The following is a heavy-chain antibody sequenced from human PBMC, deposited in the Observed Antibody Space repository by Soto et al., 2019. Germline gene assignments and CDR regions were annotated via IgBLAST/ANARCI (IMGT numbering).Heavy chain of an antibody. CDR3: ARERGYSGYDYWFDP. Sequence: QVPLVQSGAEVKKPGSSVKVSCKASGGTFSSYTISWVRQAPGQGLEWMGRIIPILGIANYAQKFQGRVTITADKSTSTAYMELSSLRSEDTAVYYCARERGYSGYDYWFDPWGQGTLVTVSS. D-gene: IGHD5-12*01. J-gene: IGHJ5*02. V-gene: IGHV1-69*08. CDR2: IIPILGIA. CDR1: GGTFSSYT.